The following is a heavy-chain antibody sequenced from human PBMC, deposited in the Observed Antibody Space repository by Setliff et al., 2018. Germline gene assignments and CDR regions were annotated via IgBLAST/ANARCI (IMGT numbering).Heavy chain of an antibody. Sequence: SETLSLTCDVSGFTLSSGYYRDWVRQPPGMVREWIGRFYYYTGKTNYDPSLKGRVGISADVSKNQLSLRLTSVVAADTAVYYCATLTVAGAESFDIWGQGTLVTVSS. V-gene: IGHV4-38-2*01. CDR3: ATLTVAGAESFDI. CDR1: GFTLSSGYY. CDR2: FYYYTGKT. D-gene: IGHD6-19*01. J-gene: IGHJ4*02.